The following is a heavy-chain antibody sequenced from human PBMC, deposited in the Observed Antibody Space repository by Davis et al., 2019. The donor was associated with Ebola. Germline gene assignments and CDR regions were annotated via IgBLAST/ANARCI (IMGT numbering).Heavy chain of an antibody. D-gene: IGHD5-18*01. CDR2: IYYSGST. Sequence: SETLSLTCTVSGGSISGYYWSWIRQPPGKGLEWIGYIYYSGSTNYNPSLKSRVTISVDTSKNQFSLKLSSVTAADTAVYYCARDAGYSYGLDYWGQGTLVTVSS. J-gene: IGHJ4*02. CDR1: GGSISGYY. CDR3: ARDAGYSYGLDY. V-gene: IGHV4-59*12.